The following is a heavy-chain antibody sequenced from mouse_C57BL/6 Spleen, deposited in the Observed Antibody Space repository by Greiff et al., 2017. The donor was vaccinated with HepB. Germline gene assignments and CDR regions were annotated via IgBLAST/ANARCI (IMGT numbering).Heavy chain of an antibody. CDR3: ARDGYDRFAY. Sequence: QVQLKQSGPELVKPGASVKISCKASGYAFSSSWMNWVKQRPGKGLEWIGRIYPGDGDTNYNGKFKGKATLTADKSSSTAYMQLSSLTSEDSAVYFCARDGYDRFAYWGQGTLVTVSA. D-gene: IGHD2-2*01. V-gene: IGHV1-82*01. CDR1: GYAFSSSW. J-gene: IGHJ3*01. CDR2: IYPGDGDT.